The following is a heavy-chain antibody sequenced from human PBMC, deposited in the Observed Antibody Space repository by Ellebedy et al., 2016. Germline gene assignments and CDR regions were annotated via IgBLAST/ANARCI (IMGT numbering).Heavy chain of an antibody. CDR3: ARDKVDTAITSFYYGLDV. J-gene: IGHJ6*02. CDR1: GGSINSGGYY. CDR2: IYYSGNT. V-gene: IGHV4-31*03. Sequence: SETLSLXXTVSGGSINSGGYYWTWIRQHPVKGLEWIGYIYYSGNTNYNPSLKSRVTISVDTSKNQFSLNLMSVTAADTAVYYCARDKVDTAITSFYYGLDVWGQGTTVTVSS. D-gene: IGHD5-18*01.